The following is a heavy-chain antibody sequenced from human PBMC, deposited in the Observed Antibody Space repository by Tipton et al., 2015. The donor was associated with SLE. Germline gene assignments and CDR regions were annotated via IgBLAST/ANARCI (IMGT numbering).Heavy chain of an antibody. CDR3: AGRGDLVVVTAYLDY. V-gene: IGHV4-61*02. Sequence: TLSLTCTLSGGSISSGSYYWSWIRQPAGKGLEWIGRLYTSGNTYYNPSLKSRVTISVDTSKNQFSLKLSSVTAADTAVYYCAGRGDLVVVTAYLDYWGQGTLVTVSS. D-gene: IGHD2-21*02. CDR2: LYTSGNT. CDR1: GGSISSGSYY. J-gene: IGHJ4*02.